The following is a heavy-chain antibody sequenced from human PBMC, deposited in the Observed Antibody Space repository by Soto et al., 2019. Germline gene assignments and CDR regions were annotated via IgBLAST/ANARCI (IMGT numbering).Heavy chain of an antibody. CDR1: AYTFTGYY. V-gene: IGHV1-2*04. CDR3: ARDQRVSSSWYYYYYGMDV. J-gene: IGHJ6*02. D-gene: IGHD6-13*01. CDR2: INPNSGGT. Sequence: AAVLVSCRTSAYTFTGYYMHWLRQALGQGLEWMGWINPNSGGTNSAQKFQGWVPMTRDTSISTAYMELSRLRSDDTAVYYCARDQRVSSSWYYYYYGMDVWGQGTTLTVSS.